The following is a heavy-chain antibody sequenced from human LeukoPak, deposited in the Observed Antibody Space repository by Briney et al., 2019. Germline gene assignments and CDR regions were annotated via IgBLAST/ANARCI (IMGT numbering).Heavy chain of an antibody. V-gene: IGHV3-30-3*01. CDR3: ARSYYYDSSGYYYYYGMDV. D-gene: IGHD3-22*01. Sequence: GGSLRLSCAASGFTFSSYAMHWVRQAPGKGLEWVAVISYDGSNKYYADSVKGRFTISRDNSKNTLYLQMNSLRAEDTAVYYCARSYYYDSSGYYYYYGMDVWGQGTTVTVSS. CDR2: ISYDGSNK. CDR1: GFTFSSYA. J-gene: IGHJ6*02.